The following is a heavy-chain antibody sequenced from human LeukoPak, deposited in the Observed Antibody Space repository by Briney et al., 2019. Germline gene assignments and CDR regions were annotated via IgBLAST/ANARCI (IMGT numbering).Heavy chain of an antibody. CDR3: ARELWFWGRTMFDP. Sequence: GGSLRLSCAASGFTFSSYEMNWVRQAPGKGLEWVSYISGSGSTIYYADSVKGRFTISRDNAKNSLYLQMNSLRAEDTAVYYCARELWFWGRTMFDPWGQGTLVTVSS. CDR2: ISGSGSTI. V-gene: IGHV3-48*03. CDR1: GFTFSSYE. D-gene: IGHD3-10*01. J-gene: IGHJ5*02.